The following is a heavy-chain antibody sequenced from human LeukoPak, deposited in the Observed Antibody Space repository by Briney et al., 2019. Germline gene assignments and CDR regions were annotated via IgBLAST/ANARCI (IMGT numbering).Heavy chain of an antibody. J-gene: IGHJ5*02. D-gene: IGHD6-13*01. V-gene: IGHV3-48*03. Sequence: PGGSLRLSCAASGFTFRSYEMNWVRQAPGKGLEWVSYISSSGSTIYYADSVKGRFTISRDNAKNSLYLQMNSLRVEDTAVYYCARGVGSSWPGWFDPWGQGTLVTVSS. CDR1: GFTFRSYE. CDR2: ISSSGSTI. CDR3: ARGVGSSWPGWFDP.